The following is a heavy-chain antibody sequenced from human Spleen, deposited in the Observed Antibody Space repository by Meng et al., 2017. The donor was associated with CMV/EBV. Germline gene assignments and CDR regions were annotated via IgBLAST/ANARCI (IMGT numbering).Heavy chain of an antibody. Sequence: VSCKASGGTFTSYTFSWVRQAPGQGLEWMGRIIPMANVANYAQKFQGRVTIIADKSTSTVYMQLSSLRSDDTAVYFCARMGINWFDPWGQGTLVTVS. D-gene: IGHD1-26*01. CDR1: GGTFTSYT. CDR2: IIPMANVA. CDR3: ARMGINWFDP. V-gene: IGHV1-69*02. J-gene: IGHJ5*02.